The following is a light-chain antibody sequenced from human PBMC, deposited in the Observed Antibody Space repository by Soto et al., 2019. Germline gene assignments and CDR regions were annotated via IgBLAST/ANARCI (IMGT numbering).Light chain of an antibody. Sequence: QPVLTQPPSVSGAPGQRVTISCTGGSSSIGAGYDVHWYQHLPGTAPKLLIYGDSNRPSGVPDRFSGSKSGTSASLAITGRQAEDEGDYYCQSYDSSLSGRVVFGGGTKLTVL. CDR1: SSSIGAGYD. CDR3: QSYDSSLSGRVV. J-gene: IGLJ2*01. V-gene: IGLV1-40*01. CDR2: GDS.